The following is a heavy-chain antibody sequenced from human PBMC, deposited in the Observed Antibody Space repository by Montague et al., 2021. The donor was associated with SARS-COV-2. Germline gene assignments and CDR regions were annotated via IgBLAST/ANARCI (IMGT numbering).Heavy chain of an antibody. Sequence: TLSLTCSVSGDSIRSSGYYWGWIRQPPGRGLEWIGTVYYSGSTNYNPSLKSRVTMPVDTSKNQFSLELRSVTAADTAVYYCVRLGFVELWLNLGWFDPWGQGTLVTVSS. CDR1: GDSIRSSGYY. J-gene: IGHJ5*02. CDR2: VYYSGST. D-gene: IGHD3-16*02. CDR3: VRLGFVELWLNLGWFDP. V-gene: IGHV4-39*01.